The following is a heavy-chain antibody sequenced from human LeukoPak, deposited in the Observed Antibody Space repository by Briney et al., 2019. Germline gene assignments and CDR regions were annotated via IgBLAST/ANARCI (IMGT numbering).Heavy chain of an antibody. J-gene: IGHJ5*02. CDR2: IYYSGST. Sequence: PSETLSLTCTVFGGSISSSGYYWGWIRQPPGKGLEWIACIYYSGSTYYNPSLKSRVTISVDTSKNQLSLKLSSLTAADTAVYYCARHEYSGSYYGLSWFDPWGQGTLVTVSS. CDR3: ARHEYSGSYYGLSWFDP. CDR1: GGSISSSGYY. V-gene: IGHV4-39*01. D-gene: IGHD1-26*01.